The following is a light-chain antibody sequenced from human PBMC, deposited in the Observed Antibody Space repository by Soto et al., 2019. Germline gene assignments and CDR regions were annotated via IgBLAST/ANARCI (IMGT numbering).Light chain of an antibody. CDR1: QSVSSSY. J-gene: IGKJ1*01. V-gene: IGKV3-20*01. CDR3: QQYYSYPQT. CDR2: GAF. Sequence: EIVLTQSPGTLSLSPGERATLSCRASQSVSSSYLAWYQQKPGQAPRLLIYGAFNRAGGIPDRFSGSGSGTDFTLTISCLQSEDFATYYCQQYYSYPQTFGQGTKVDIK.